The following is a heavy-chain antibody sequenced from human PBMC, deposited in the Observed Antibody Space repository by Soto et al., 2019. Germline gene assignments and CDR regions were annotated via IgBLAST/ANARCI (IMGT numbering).Heavy chain of an antibody. CDR3: ARNDILTGPLFDY. Sequence: PSETLSLTCTVSGGSISSYYWSWIRQPPGKGLEWIGYIYYSGSTNYNPSLKSRVTISVDTSKNQFSLKLSSVTAADTAVYYCARNDILTGPLFDYWGQGTLVTVSS. CDR1: GGSISSYY. V-gene: IGHV4-59*08. CDR2: IYYSGST. J-gene: IGHJ4*02. D-gene: IGHD3-9*01.